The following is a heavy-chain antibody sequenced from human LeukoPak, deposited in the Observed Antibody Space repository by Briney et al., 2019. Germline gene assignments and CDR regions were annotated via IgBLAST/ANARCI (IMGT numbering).Heavy chain of an antibody. CDR1: GFSFSRYA. Sequence: GGSLRLSCAASGFSFSRYAMHWVRQAPGKGLEWVAVISYDGTYKYNADSVKGRFTISRDNSKSTLFLQMNSLRTDDTAVYYCASEGLSGHSGDCWGQGTLVIVSS. CDR3: ASEGLSGHSGDC. V-gene: IGHV3-30-3*01. J-gene: IGHJ4*02. CDR2: ISYDGTYK. D-gene: IGHD3-10*01.